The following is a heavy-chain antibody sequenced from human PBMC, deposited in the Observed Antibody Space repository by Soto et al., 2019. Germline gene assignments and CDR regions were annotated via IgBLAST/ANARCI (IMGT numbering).Heavy chain of an antibody. CDR2: ISSSGSTI. D-gene: IGHD6-6*01. V-gene: IGHV3-11*01. Sequence: QVQLVESGGGLVKPGGSLRLSCAASGFTFSDYYMSWIRQAPGKGLEWVSYISSSGSTIYYADSVKGRFTISRDNAKNSLYLQMNSLRAEDTAVYYCAGDLEYSSSYYYYYYYMDFWGKGTTVTVSS. CDR1: GFTFSDYY. CDR3: AGDLEYSSSYYYYYYYMDF. J-gene: IGHJ6*03.